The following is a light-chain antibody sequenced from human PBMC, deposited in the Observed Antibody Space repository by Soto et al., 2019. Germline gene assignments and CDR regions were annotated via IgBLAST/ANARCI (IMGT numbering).Light chain of an antibody. Sequence: EIVLTQSPGTLSLSPGERATLSCRASQTISSSFLAWYQQKPGQPPRLLIYRASRRAPGIPDRFSGSGSWTDFTLTISRLEPEDCAVYYCHQFGSSPLDTFGPGTKVEIK. CDR3: HQFGSSPLDT. CDR1: QTISSSF. CDR2: RAS. V-gene: IGKV3-20*01. J-gene: IGKJ3*01.